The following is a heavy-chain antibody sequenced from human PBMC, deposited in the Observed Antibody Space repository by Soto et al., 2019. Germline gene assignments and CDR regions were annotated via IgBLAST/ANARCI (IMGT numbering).Heavy chain of an antibody. V-gene: IGHV3-30*18. J-gene: IGHJ4*02. D-gene: IGHD6-25*01. CDR3: AKDQASGQRSFDS. CDR1: GFTFNIYG. Sequence: WGSLRLSCAASGFTFNIYGMHWVRQAPDKGLEWVALISYDGSNQYYADSVKGRFTISRDNSKNTLFLQMNSLRADDTAVYYSAKDQASGQRSFDSWGQGTLVTVSS. CDR2: ISYDGSNQ.